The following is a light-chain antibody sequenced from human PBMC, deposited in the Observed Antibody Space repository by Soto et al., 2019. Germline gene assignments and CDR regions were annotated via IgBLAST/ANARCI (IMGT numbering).Light chain of an antibody. Sequence: DLQMTQSPSSLSASVGDRVTITCRASQGIYNYLAWYQQKPGKAPKLLIYAASTLEAGVPSRFSGSGSGTDFTLTISSLQPVDVATYYCHKYNSALLTFGQGTRLEIK. CDR1: QGIYNY. V-gene: IGKV1-27*01. CDR2: AAS. J-gene: IGKJ5*01. CDR3: HKYNSALLT.